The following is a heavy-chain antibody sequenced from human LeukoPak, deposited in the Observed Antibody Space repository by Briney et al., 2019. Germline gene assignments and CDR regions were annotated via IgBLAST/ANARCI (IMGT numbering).Heavy chain of an antibody. Sequence: SETLSLTCAVSGGSIRSSNWWSWVRQPPGKGLEWIGEIYHSGSTNYNPSLKSRVTISVDKSKNQFSLKLSSVTAADTAVYYCARDKFPLVGATGDDGFDIWGQGTMVTVSS. J-gene: IGHJ3*02. CDR2: IYHSGST. V-gene: IGHV4-4*02. D-gene: IGHD1-26*01. CDR1: GGSIRSSNW. CDR3: ARDKFPLVGATGDDGFDI.